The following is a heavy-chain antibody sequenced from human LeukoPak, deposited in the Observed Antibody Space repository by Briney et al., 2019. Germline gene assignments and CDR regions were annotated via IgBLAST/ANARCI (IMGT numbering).Heavy chain of an antibody. D-gene: IGHD4-23*01. CDR2: IYHSGST. Sequence: SETLSLTCAVSGYSISSGYYWGWIRQPPGKGLEWIGSIYHSGSTYYNPSLKSRVTTSVDTSKNQFSLKLSSVTAADTAVYYCARLRVVTEAFDIWGQGTMVTVSS. J-gene: IGHJ3*02. CDR1: GYSISSGYY. V-gene: IGHV4-38-2*01. CDR3: ARLRVVTEAFDI.